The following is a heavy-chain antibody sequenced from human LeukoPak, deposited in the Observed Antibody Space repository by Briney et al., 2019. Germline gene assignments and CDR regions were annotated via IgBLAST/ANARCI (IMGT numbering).Heavy chain of an antibody. CDR3: ARCEYSYGCYFDY. V-gene: IGHV1-69*13. CDR1: GGTFSSYA. J-gene: IGHJ4*02. D-gene: IGHD5-18*01. Sequence: SVKVSCKASGGTFSSYAISWVRQAPGQGLEWMGGIIPIFGTANYAQKFQGRVTITADESTSTAYMELSSLRSEDTAVYYCARCEYSYGCYFDYWGQGSLVTVAS. CDR2: IIPIFGTA.